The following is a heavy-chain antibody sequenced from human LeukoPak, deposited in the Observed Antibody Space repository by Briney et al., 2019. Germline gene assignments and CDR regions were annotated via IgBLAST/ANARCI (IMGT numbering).Heavy chain of an antibody. CDR1: GFTFSSYW. J-gene: IGHJ4*02. CDR2: IYSGGST. CDR3: ARGGGYYDILTGYYSFDY. D-gene: IGHD3-9*01. Sequence: GGSLRLSCAASGFTFSSYWMSWVRQAPGKGLEWVSVIYSGGSTYYADSVKGRFTISRDNSKNTLYLQMNSLRAEDTAVYYCARGGGYYDILTGYYSFDYWGQGTLVTVSS. V-gene: IGHV3-53*01.